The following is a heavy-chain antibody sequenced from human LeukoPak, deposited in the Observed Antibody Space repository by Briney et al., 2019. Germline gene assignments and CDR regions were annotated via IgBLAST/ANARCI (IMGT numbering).Heavy chain of an antibody. CDR1: GGSISSYY. V-gene: IGHV4-59*01. CDR2: IYYSGST. Sequence: SETLSLTCTVSGGSISSYYWSWIRQPPGKGLEWMGYIYYSGSTNYNPSLKSRVTISVDTSKNQFSLKLSSVTAADTAVYYCARGRWSSGSRNYFDYWGQGTLVTVSS. CDR3: ARGRWSSGSRNYFDY. D-gene: IGHD6-19*01. J-gene: IGHJ4*02.